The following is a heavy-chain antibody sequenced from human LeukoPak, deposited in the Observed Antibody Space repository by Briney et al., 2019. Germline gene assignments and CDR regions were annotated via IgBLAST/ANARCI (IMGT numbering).Heavy chain of an antibody. CDR1: GYSFTGYY. CDR2: INPNSGGT. Sequence: GDSVKVSCKTSGYSFTGYYIHWVRQAPGQGLEWMGRINPNSGGTNYAQKFQGRVTMTRDTSISTAYIDLSSLISDDTAVYYCARGFGYYDSRGYHNDAFDIWGQGTSVTVSS. D-gene: IGHD3-22*01. J-gene: IGHJ3*02. CDR3: ARGFGYYDSRGYHNDAFDI. V-gene: IGHV1-2*06.